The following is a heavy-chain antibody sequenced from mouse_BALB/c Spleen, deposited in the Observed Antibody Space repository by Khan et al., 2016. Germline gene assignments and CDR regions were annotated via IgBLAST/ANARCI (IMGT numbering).Heavy chain of an antibody. J-gene: IGHJ1*01. CDR1: GYSITSDYA. D-gene: IGHD1-2*01. CDR2: IRYSGST. CDR3: TRAPSATRYFDF. V-gene: IGHV3-2*02. Sequence: EVQLQESGPGLVKPSQSLSLTCTVTGYSITSDYAWNWIRQFPGNKLEWMGYIRYSGSTPYNPSLKSRISITRATSKNQFFLQLYSVTTEDTATYYCTRAPSATRYFDFWGAGTPVTVSS.